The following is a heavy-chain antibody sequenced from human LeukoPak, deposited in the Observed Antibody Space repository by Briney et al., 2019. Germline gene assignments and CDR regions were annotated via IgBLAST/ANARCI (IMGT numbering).Heavy chain of an antibody. CDR1: GFNFDDYA. CDR3: AKDILNHYDSRGPGFDS. D-gene: IGHD3-22*01. CDR2: ISWNSGSI. Sequence: GGSLRLSCAASGFNFDDYAMHWVRQPPGKGLEWVSGISWNSGSIGYVDSVEGRFTISRDNAKNSLYLQMNSLRVEDTALYYCAKDILNHYDSRGPGFDSWGQGTLVTVSS. V-gene: IGHV3-9*01. J-gene: IGHJ4*02.